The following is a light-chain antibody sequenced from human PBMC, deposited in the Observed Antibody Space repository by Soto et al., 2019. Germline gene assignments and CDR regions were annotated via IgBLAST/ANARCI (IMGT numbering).Light chain of an antibody. J-gene: IGKJ1*01. CDR2: DAS. CDR3: QQRSRT. CDR1: QSVSSY. V-gene: IGKV3-11*01. Sequence: EIVLTQSPATLSLSPGERATLSCRASQSVSSYLAWYQQKPGQAPRLLLYDASNRATGIPARFSGSGSGTDFTLTISSLEPEDFAVYYCQQRSRTFGQGTKVEIK.